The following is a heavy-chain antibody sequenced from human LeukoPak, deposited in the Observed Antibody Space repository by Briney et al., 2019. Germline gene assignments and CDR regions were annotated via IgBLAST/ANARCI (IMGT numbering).Heavy chain of an antibody. Sequence: SQTLSLTCAISGYSVSSNSAAWNWIRQSPSRGLEWLGRTYYRSKWYNDYAVSVKSRITINPDTSKNQFSLQLNSVTPEDTAVYYCARDPAILGYCSGGSCYSGWFDPWGQGTLVTVSS. CDR3: ARDPAILGYCSGGSCYSGWFDP. V-gene: IGHV6-1*01. D-gene: IGHD2-15*01. J-gene: IGHJ5*02. CDR1: GYSVSSNSAA. CDR2: TYYRSKWYN.